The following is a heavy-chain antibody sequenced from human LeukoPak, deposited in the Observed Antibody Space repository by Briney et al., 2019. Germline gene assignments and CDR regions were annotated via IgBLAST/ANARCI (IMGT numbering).Heavy chain of an antibody. CDR3: ASSTYSGSHWDAFDI. Sequence: GGSLRLSCAASGFTFSSYWMHWVRQAPGKGLAWVSRIDSFGSSAAYAESVKGRFTVSRDNAKNTLYLQMNSLRAEDAAVYYCASSTYSGSHWDAFDIWGQGTMVTVSS. V-gene: IGHV3-74*03. CDR2: IDSFGSSA. J-gene: IGHJ3*02. D-gene: IGHD1-26*01. CDR1: GFTFSSYW.